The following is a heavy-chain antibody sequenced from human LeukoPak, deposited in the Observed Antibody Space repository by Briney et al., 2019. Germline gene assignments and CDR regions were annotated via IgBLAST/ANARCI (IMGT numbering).Heavy chain of an antibody. CDR2: MSGSGGST. V-gene: IGHV3-23*01. D-gene: IGHD2-15*01. J-gene: IGHJ4*02. CDR1: GFTFSSHA. CDR3: ALCAYGYSRFDY. Sequence: GGSLRLSCAASGFTFSSHAMSWVRQAPGKGLEWGSGMSGSGGSTHNTDSVKGRFTISRDNSKNTLYLQMHGLRAEDTAVYSCALCAYGYSRFDYWGQGPPVTVSS.